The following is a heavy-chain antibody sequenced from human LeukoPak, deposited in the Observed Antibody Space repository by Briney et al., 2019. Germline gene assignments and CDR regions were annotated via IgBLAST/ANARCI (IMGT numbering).Heavy chain of an antibody. CDR3: VREVKRYGSSWYQNWFDP. CDR1: VGSISSGDYY. Sequence: SETLSLTCAVSVGSISSGDYYCSWVRQPPGKGLEWIGYIYYSGSTYYHPSLKSRVTTSIDTSKNQFSLKMSSVTAADTAVYYCVREVKRYGSSWYQNWFDPWGQGTLVTVSS. D-gene: IGHD6-13*01. J-gene: IGHJ5*02. CDR2: IYYSGST. V-gene: IGHV4-30-4*01.